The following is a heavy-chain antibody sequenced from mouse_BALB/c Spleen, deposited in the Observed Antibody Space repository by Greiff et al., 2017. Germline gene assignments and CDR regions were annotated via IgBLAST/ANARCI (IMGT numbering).Heavy chain of an antibody. CDR2: ISSGSSTI. CDR1: GFTFSSFG. D-gene: IGHD1-1*01. V-gene: IGHV5-17*02. CDR3: ARETYYGYAMDY. J-gene: IGHJ4*01. Sequence: EVQLVESGGGLVQPGGSRKLSCAASGFTFSSFGMHWVRQAPEKGLEWVAYISSGSSTIYYADTVKGRFTISRDNPKNTLFLQMTSLRSEDTAMYYCARETYYGYAMDYWGQGTSVTVSS.